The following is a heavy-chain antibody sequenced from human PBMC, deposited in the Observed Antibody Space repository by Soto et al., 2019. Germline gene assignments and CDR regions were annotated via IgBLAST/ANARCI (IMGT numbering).Heavy chain of an antibody. Sequence: PGGSLRLSCAASGFTFSKYYMSWVRQAPGKGLEWVANINHEGSEKYYVDSVKGRFTISRDNAKNSLYLQMNSLRTEDTAVYYCAKYVKWRGMTTIHYFDSWGQGTQVTVSS. J-gene: IGHJ4*02. CDR3: AKYVKWRGMTTIHYFDS. CDR1: GFTFSKYY. CDR2: INHEGSEK. D-gene: IGHD2-21*02. V-gene: IGHV3-7*01.